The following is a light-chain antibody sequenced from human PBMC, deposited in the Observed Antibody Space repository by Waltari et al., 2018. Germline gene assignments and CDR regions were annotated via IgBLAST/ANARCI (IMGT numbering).Light chain of an antibody. CDR3: SAWDDSLNGVV. J-gene: IGLJ2*01. V-gene: IGLV1-44*01. Sequence: QSVLTQPPSASGTPGQRVTISCSGSRSHIGSRTVNWYQQFPGTAPNLLLYTNAQRPSGVPDRFSASKSGTSASLAISGLQSEDEADYYCSAWDDSLNGVVFGGGTKLTVL. CDR2: TNA. CDR1: RSHIGSRT.